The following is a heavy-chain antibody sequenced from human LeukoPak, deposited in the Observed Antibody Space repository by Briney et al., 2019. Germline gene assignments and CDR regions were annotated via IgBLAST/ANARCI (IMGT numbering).Heavy chain of an antibody. J-gene: IGHJ4*02. D-gene: IGHD3/OR15-3a*01. Sequence: GGSLSLSCAASGFTFINAWMSWVRQAPGRGLEWVGRIKRKGDDGTIDYAAPVKGRHSISRDDSKNTLYLQMNSLKSEDTAVYYCTAGTGRSHFDFWGQGTLVTVSS. CDR1: GFTFINAW. CDR3: TAGTGRSHFDF. V-gene: IGHV3-15*01. CDR2: IKRKGDDGTI.